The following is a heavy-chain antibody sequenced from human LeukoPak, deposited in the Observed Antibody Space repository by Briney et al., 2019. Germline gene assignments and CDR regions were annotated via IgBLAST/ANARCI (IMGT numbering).Heavy chain of an antibody. V-gene: IGHV1-18*01. Sequence: GASVKVSCKASGYTFTSYGISWVRQAPGQGLEWMGWISAYNGNTNYAQKLQGRVTMTTDTSTSTAYMELRSLRSDDTAVYYCARDSRDIVVVVAATWFDPWGQGTLVTVSS. D-gene: IGHD2-15*01. J-gene: IGHJ5*02. CDR3: ARDSRDIVVVVAATWFDP. CDR1: GYTFTSYG. CDR2: ISAYNGNT.